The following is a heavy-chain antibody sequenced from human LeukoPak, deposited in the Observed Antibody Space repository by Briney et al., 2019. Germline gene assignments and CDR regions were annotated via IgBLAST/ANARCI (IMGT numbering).Heavy chain of an antibody. Sequence: PRGSLRHSCAAPGFTSTISEMNWGRHDPEGGRGWVSYISSSCSTIYYADSVKGRFTNSRDNSKNTLYLQMNSLRAEDTDVYYCAKEEQYSYAIWGQGTLVTVCS. D-gene: IGHD5-18*01. CDR3: AKEEQYSYAI. CDR2: ISSSCSTI. J-gene: IGHJ4*02. CDR1: GFTSTISE. V-gene: IGHV3-48*03.